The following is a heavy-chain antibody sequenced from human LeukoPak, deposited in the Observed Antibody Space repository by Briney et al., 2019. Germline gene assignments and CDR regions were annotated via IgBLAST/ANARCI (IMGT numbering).Heavy chain of an antibody. CDR3: ARGRIAARYFDY. Sequence: PSETLSLTCTVSGGSVSNSNYYWGWIRQPPEKGLEWIGSIYYSGSTFYRASLKSRATISADTSKNQFSLRLNFVTAADTAVYYCARGRIAARYFDYWGQGTLVTVSS. V-gene: IGHV4-39*01. D-gene: IGHD6-6*01. CDR1: GGSVSNSNYY. J-gene: IGHJ4*02. CDR2: IYYSGST.